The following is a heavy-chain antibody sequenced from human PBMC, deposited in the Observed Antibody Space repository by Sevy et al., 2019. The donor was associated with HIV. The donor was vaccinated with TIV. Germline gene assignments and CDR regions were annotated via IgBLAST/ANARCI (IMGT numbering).Heavy chain of an antibody. CDR2: IYHSGST. J-gene: IGHJ4*02. V-gene: IGHV4-38-2*02. Sequence: SETLSLTCAVSGYSISSGYYWGWIRQPPGKGLEWIGSIYHSGSTYYNPSLKSRVTISVDTSKNQFSLKLSSVTAADTAVYYCAREPTYYYGSGNHFFDYWGQGTLVTVSS. D-gene: IGHD3-10*01. CDR1: GYSISSGYY. CDR3: AREPTYYYGSGNHFFDY.